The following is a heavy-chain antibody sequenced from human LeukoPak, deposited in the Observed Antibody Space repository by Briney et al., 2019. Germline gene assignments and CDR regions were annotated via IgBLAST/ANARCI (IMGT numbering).Heavy chain of an antibody. V-gene: IGHV3-7*01. CDR1: GFTFSSYW. D-gene: IGHD2-8*01. CDR2: IKQDGSEK. J-gene: IGHJ4*02. Sequence: PGGSLRLSCVASGFTFSSYWMTWVRQAPGKGLEGVARIKQDGSEKFYEDSVKGRFTISRDNAKSSLYLEMNGLRAEDAAVYYCLRGSPNVWSNDVFDSWGRGTLVVVSS. CDR3: LRGSPNVWSNDVFDS.